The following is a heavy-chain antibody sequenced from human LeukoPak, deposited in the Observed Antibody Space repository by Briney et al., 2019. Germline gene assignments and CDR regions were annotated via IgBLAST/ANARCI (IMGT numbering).Heavy chain of an antibody. CDR2: ISGSGVST. V-gene: IGHV3-23*01. CDR3: AKDWGMGDQLLRIDY. Sequence: GGSLRLSCTASGFTFSTYAMNWVRPAPGKGLGWVSGISGSGVSTYYADSVKGRFTISRDNSNNTLYLQMSSLGAEDTAVYYCAKDWGMGDQLLRIDYWGQGTLVTVSS. D-gene: IGHD2-2*01. J-gene: IGHJ4*02. CDR1: GFTFSTYA.